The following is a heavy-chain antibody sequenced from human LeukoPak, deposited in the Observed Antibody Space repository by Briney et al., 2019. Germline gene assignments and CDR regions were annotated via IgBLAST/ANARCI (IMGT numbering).Heavy chain of an antibody. Sequence: PSETLSLTCTVSGGSISSYYWAWIRQPPGKGLEWIGSIYHSGSTYYNPSLKSRVTISVDTSKNQFSLKLSSVTAADTAVYYCARVGPAGSGGRRGVFDYWGQGTLVTVSS. CDR3: ARVGPAGSGGRRGVFDY. D-gene: IGHD2-15*01. CDR2: IYHSGST. CDR1: GGSISSYY. V-gene: IGHV4-39*07. J-gene: IGHJ4*02.